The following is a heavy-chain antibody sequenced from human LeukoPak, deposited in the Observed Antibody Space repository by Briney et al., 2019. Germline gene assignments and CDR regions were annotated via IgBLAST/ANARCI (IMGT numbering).Heavy chain of an antibody. J-gene: IGHJ4*02. Sequence: GGSLRLSCAASGFTFSDYSMTWVRQAPGKGLEWVSYISSGSSPVYYADSVKGRLIVSRDNAKNSLYLQMNSLRAEDTAVYYCARGGGASDYWGQGTLVTVSS. CDR2: ISSGSSPV. D-gene: IGHD1-26*01. V-gene: IGHV3-48*01. CDR3: ARGGGASDY. CDR1: GFTFSDYS.